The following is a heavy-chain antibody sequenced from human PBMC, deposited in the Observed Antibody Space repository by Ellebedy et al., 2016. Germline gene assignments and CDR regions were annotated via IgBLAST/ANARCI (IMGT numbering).Heavy chain of an antibody. CDR3: ARGSGSYYGCLDY. Sequence: ASVKVSCKAPGYPFTDYYLHWVRQAPGQGLEWMGWINPNSGGTNYAQKFQGRVTMTTDTSTSTAYMDLRSLRSDDTAVYYCARGSGSYYGCLDYWGQGTLVTVSS. D-gene: IGHD1-26*01. CDR2: INPNSGGT. V-gene: IGHV1-2*02. CDR1: GYPFTDYY. J-gene: IGHJ4*02.